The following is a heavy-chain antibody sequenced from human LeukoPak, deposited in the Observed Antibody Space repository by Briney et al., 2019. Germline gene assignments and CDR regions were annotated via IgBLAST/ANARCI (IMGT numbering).Heavy chain of an antibody. J-gene: IGHJ4*02. CDR2: IRYDGSNK. D-gene: IGHD3-22*01. CDR3: ARDPNAYYYDSSGYYPFDY. CDR1: GFTFSSYG. Sequence: GGSLRLSCAASGFTFSSYGMHWVRQAPGKGLEWVAFIRYDGSNKYYADSVKGRFTISRDNSKNTLYLQMNSLRSDDTAVYYCARDPNAYYYDSSGYYPFDYWGQGTLVTVPS. V-gene: IGHV3-30*02.